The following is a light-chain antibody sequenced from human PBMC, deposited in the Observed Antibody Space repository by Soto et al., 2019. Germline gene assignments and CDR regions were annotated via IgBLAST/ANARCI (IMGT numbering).Light chain of an antibody. CDR2: GAS. CDR3: QQYHDWPPIT. CDR1: QSINYN. V-gene: IGKV3-15*01. Sequence: EIVMTQSPATLSVSPGERATLSCRASQSINYNLAWFQQTPGQAPRLLIYGASTRATGIAARFSGSGSGTEFTLTISSLQSEDFAVYYCQQYHDWPPITFGQGTRLEIK. J-gene: IGKJ5*01.